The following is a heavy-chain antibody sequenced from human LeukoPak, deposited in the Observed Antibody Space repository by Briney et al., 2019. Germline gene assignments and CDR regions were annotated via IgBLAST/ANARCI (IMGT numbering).Heavy chain of an antibody. CDR3: ARPWYSSGWYLDY. V-gene: IGHV3-53*01. D-gene: IGHD6-19*01. CDR1: GFTVNSNY. J-gene: IGHJ4*02. CDR2: IYRGGNT. Sequence: PGGSLRLSCAASGFTVNSNYMSWVRQTPGKGLEWVSVIYRGGNTYYADSVKGRFTISRDNSKNTLYLQMNSLRVEDTAVYYCARPWYSSGWYLDYWGQGTLVIVSS.